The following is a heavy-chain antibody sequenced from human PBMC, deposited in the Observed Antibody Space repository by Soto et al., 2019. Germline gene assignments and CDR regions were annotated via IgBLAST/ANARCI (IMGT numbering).Heavy chain of an antibody. CDR2: ISGSGGST. CDR3: AKAGTIFGVVITTYYFDY. CDR1: GFTFSSYA. V-gene: IGHV3-23*01. Sequence: GGSLRLSCAASGFTFSSYAMSWVRQAPGKGLEWVSAISGSGGSTYYADSVKGRFTISRDNSKNTLYLQMNSLRAEDTAVYYCAKAGTIFGVVITTYYFDYWGQGTLVT. J-gene: IGHJ4*02. D-gene: IGHD3-3*01.